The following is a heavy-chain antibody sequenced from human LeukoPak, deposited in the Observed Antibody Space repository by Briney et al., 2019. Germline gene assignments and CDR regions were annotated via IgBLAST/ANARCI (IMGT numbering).Heavy chain of an antibody. J-gene: IGHJ4*02. CDR3: ARAPLVVSPFDC. CDR2: INPNSGGT. D-gene: IGHD2-15*01. V-gene: IGHV1-2*02. Sequence: ASVKVSCKASGYTFTGYYMHWVRQAPGQGLEWMGWINPNSGGTNYAQKFQGRVTMTRDTSISTAYMELSRLRSDDTAVYYCARAPLVVSPFDCWGQGTLVTVSS. CDR1: GYTFTGYY.